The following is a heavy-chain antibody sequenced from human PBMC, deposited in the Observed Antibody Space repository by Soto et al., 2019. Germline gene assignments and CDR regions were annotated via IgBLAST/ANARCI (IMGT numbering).Heavy chain of an antibody. V-gene: IGHV3-21*01. D-gene: IGHD2-8*01. Sequence: EVQVVESGGGLVKPGGSLRLSCAASVFTLSGYSINWVRQAPGTGLEWVSSISHSGYTAYYAESVRGRFTVSRDNAKDVLLLQFYHLRAEETDVYYCVRGVYCTTSACYGSAWVAFALWGQGRKVTV. CDR3: VRGVYCTTSACYGSAWVAFAL. J-gene: IGHJ3*01. CDR1: VFTLSGYS. CDR2: ISHSGYTA.